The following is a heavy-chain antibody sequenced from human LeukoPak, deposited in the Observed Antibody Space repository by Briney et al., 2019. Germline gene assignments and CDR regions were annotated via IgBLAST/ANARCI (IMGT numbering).Heavy chain of an antibody. CDR1: GFTFSDYY. CDR2: IGSSGSTI. V-gene: IGHV3-11*01. Sequence: GGSLRLSCAASGFTFSDYYMSWIRQAPGKGLEWVSYIGSSGSTIYYADSVKGRFTISRDNAKNSLYLQMNSLRAEDTAVYYCARGPRDYYYYGMDVWGQGTTVTVSS. J-gene: IGHJ6*02. CDR3: ARGPRDYYYYGMDV.